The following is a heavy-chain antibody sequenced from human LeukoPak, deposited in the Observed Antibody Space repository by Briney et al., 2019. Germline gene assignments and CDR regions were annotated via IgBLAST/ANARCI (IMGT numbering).Heavy chain of an antibody. Sequence: TSETLSLTCTVSGGSISSYYWSWIRQPPGKGLEWLGYIYYIGNTNYNPSLKSRVTISVDTSKNHFSLKLSSVTAADTAVYYCARVDIATPGSYWYFGLWGRGTLATVSS. J-gene: IGHJ2*01. D-gene: IGHD6-13*01. CDR2: IYYIGNT. CDR1: GGSISSYY. V-gene: IGHV4-59*01. CDR3: ARVDIATPGSYWYFGL.